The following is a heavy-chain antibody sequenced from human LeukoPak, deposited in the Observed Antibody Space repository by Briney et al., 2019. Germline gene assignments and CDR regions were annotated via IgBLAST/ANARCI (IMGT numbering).Heavy chain of an antibody. CDR3: ATTPRGSGYYT. CDR1: GYTFTSCY. D-gene: IGHD3-22*01. Sequence: EASVKVSCKASGYTFTSCYMHWVRQAPGQGLEWMGIINPSGGSTSYAQKFQGRVTMTGDMSTSTVYMELSSLRSEDTAVYYCATTPRGSGYYTWGQGTLVTVSS. CDR2: INPSGGST. J-gene: IGHJ4*02. V-gene: IGHV1-46*01.